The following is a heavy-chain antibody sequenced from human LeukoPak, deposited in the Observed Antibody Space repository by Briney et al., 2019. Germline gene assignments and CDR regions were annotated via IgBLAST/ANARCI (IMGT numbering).Heavy chain of an antibody. Sequence: GASVKVSCKASGYTFTSYYMHWARQAPGQGLEWMGIINPSGGSTSYAQKFQGRVTMTRDTSTSTVYMELSSLRSEDTAVYYCARSPTVTKRLVVESYWGQGTLVTVSS. D-gene: IGHD4-17*01. CDR3: ARSPTVTKRLVVESY. J-gene: IGHJ4*02. V-gene: IGHV1-46*01. CDR1: GYTFTSYY. CDR2: INPSGGST.